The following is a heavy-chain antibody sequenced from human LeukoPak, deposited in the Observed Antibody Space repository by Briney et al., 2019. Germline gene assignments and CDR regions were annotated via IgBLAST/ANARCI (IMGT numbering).Heavy chain of an antibody. D-gene: IGHD3-10*01. Sequence: PGGSLRLSCAASGFTFSSYWMSWVRQAPGKGLEWVANIKQDGSEKYYVDSVKGRFTISRDNAKNSLYLQMNSLRAEDTAVYYCARVQGGYYYGSANYYYYMDVWGKGTTVTVSS. CDR1: GFTFSSYW. CDR2: IKQDGSEK. J-gene: IGHJ6*03. V-gene: IGHV3-7*01. CDR3: ARVQGGYYYGSANYYYYMDV.